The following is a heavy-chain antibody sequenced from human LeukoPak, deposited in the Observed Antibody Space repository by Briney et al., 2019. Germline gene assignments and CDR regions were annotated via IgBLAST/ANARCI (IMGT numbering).Heavy chain of an antibody. D-gene: IGHD5-12*01. CDR3: AKGGYSGHEFDF. Sequence: GGSLRLSCAASGFIVSDNYMSWVRQAPGKGLEWLSVIYGGNSTYYAVSVKGRFTISRDTSKNTLYLQMNSLTVEDTAVYYCAKGGYSGHEFDFWGQGALVTVSS. J-gene: IGHJ5*01. V-gene: IGHV3-66*01. CDR2: IYGGNST. CDR1: GFIVSDNY.